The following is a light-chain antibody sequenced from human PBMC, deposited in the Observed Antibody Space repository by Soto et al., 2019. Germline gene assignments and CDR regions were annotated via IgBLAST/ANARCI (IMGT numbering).Light chain of an antibody. J-gene: IGKJ1*01. CDR2: GAS. Sequence: EIVMAQSPATLSVSPGERATLSCRASQSVGSNLAWYHQKPGQAPRLLIYGASTRVTGIPARFSGSGSGTEFTLTISSLQSEDFAVYHCQQYYNWWTFGQGTKVDI. V-gene: IGKV3-15*01. CDR3: QQYYNWWT. CDR1: QSVGSN.